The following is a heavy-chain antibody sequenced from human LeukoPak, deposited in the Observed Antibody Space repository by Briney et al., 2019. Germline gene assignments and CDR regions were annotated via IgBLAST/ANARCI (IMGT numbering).Heavy chain of an antibody. CDR3: AREGSGSYSRWFDP. CDR1: GGSISSGDYY. J-gene: IGHJ5*02. Sequence: SETLSLTCTVSGGSISSGDYYWSWIRQPPGKGLEWNGYIYYSGSTYYNPSLKSRVTISVDTSKNQFSLKLSSVTAADTAVYYCAREGSGSYSRWFDPWGQGTLVTVSS. D-gene: IGHD3-10*01. V-gene: IGHV4-30-4*08. CDR2: IYYSGST.